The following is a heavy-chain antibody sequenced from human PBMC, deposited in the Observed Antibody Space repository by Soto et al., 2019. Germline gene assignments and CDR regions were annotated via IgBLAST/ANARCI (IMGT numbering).Heavy chain of an antibody. J-gene: IGHJ4*02. Sequence: QVQLQESGPGLVKPSQTLSLTCTVSGGSISSGGCYWSWIRQHPGRGLEWFGHIYYSGSTYYNPSLKSRVTISVDASKNQFSLKLSSVTAADTAVYYCARVYGGYFDYWGQGTLVTVSS. V-gene: IGHV4-31*03. CDR2: IYYSGST. CDR1: GGSISSGGCY. CDR3: ARVYGGYFDY. D-gene: IGHD3-16*01.